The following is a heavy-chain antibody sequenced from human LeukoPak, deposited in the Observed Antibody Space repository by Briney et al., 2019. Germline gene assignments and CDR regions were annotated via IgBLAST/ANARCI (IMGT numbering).Heavy chain of an antibody. CDR2: VNPKSGYT. V-gene: IGHV1-8*03. J-gene: IGHJ4*02. Sequence: GASVKVSCKASGYTFTRYDINWVRQATGQGLEWMGWVNPKSGYTGYAQKFQGRVTITRDTSINTAYMELSSLTSEDTAVYYCARAQGGDFDWSSFDYWGQGTLVTVSS. CDR1: GYTFTRYD. CDR3: ARAQGGDFDWSSFDY. D-gene: IGHD3-9*01.